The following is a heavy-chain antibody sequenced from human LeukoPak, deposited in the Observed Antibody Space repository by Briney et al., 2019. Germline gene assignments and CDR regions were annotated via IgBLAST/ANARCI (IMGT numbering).Heavy chain of an antibody. CDR1: GGSISSYY. CDR2: IYTSGST. V-gene: IGHV4-4*07. CDR3: ARSPRRDIVGATTFDY. D-gene: IGHD1-26*01. J-gene: IGHJ4*02. Sequence: SETLSLTCTVSGGSISSYYWGWIRQPAGKGLEWIGRIYTSGSTNYNPSLKSRVTMSVDTSKNQFSLKLSSVTAADTAVYYCARSPRRDIVGATTFDYWGQGTLVTVSS.